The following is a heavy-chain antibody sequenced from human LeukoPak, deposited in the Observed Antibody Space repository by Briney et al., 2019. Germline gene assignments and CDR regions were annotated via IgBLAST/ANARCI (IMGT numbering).Heavy chain of an antibody. V-gene: IGHV4-39*02. D-gene: IGHD2-15*01. CDR2: ISSSGNT. CDR1: GGSTSGGNYY. CDR3: ARRGSSLDV. Sequence: SETLSLTCIVSGGSTSGGNYYWGWIRRPPGKGLEWIGGISSSGNTYYNPSLKSRITISVDTSKNHFSLKLSSVTAADTAVYYCARRGSSLDVWGQGTLVTVSS. J-gene: IGHJ4*02.